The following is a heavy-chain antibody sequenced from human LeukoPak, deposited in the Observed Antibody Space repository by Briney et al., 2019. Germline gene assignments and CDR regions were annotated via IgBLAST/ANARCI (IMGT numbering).Heavy chain of an antibody. D-gene: IGHD1-20*01. CDR3: ARDNWNSFDY. J-gene: IGHJ4*02. CDR2: INHSGST. CDR1: GGSFSGYY. Sequence: SETLSLTCAVYGGSFSGYYWSWIRQPPGKGLEWIGEINHSGSTNYNPSLKSRVTISVDTSKNQFSLKLSSVTAADTAVYYCARDNWNSFDYWGQGTLVTVSS. V-gene: IGHV4-34*01.